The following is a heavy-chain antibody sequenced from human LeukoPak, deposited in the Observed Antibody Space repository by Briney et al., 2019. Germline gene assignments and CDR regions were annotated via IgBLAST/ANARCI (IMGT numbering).Heavy chain of an antibody. J-gene: IGHJ4*02. CDR3: ARRAAAGTMDY. CDR2: IFPGDSDI. Sequence: GESLKISCKASGYSFTSYWIGWVRRMPGKGLEWMGIIFPGDSDIKYGPSFQGQVTISADKSISTAYLQWSSLKASDTAMYYCARRAAAGTMDYWGQGTLVTVSS. CDR1: GYSFTSYW. D-gene: IGHD6-13*01. V-gene: IGHV5-51*01.